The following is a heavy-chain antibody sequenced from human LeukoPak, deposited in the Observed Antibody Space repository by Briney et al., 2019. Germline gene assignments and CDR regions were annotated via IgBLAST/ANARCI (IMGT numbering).Heavy chain of an antibody. V-gene: IGHV4-39*01. D-gene: IGHD3-22*01. CDR2: IYYCGST. CDR1: GGSISSTSYY. Sequence: PSETLSLTCAVSGGSISSTSYYWAWIRQPPGKGLEWIGTIYYCGSTYHNPSLKSRVTMSVDTSRNQFSLKLSSVDAADTAVYYCAKAGVRYFDSSGLYAFDFWGQGTTVTVSS. J-gene: IGHJ3*01. CDR3: AKAGVRYFDSSGLYAFDF.